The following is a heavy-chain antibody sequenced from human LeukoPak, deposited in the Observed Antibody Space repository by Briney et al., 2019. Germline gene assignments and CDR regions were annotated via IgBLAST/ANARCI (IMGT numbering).Heavy chain of an antibody. V-gene: IGHV4-31*03. D-gene: IGHD3-9*01. CDR1: GGSISSGGYY. CDR2: IYYSGST. J-gene: IGHJ3*02. Sequence: KPSQTLSLTCTVSGGSISSGGYYWSWIRQHPGKGLEWIGYIYYSGSTYYNPSLKSRVTISVDTSKNQFSLKLSSVTAADTAVYYCALSYYDILTGQTGAFDIWGQGTMVTVSS. CDR3: ALSYYDILTGQTGAFDI.